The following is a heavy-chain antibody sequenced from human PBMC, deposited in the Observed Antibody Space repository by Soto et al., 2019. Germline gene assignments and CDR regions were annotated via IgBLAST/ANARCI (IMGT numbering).Heavy chain of an antibody. V-gene: IGHV1-69*06. CDR2: IIPIFGTA. CDR3: ASTKYDSSAYYYWYLGL. Sequence: QVELVQSGAEVKKPGASVTVSCQASEDTFRNYAISWLRQAPGQELEWMGGIIPIFGTANYAQKFQGRVTITADTSANTVYLELSSLRSEDTAVYYCASTKYDSSAYYYWYLGLWGRGTLVTFSS. J-gene: IGHJ2*01. D-gene: IGHD3-22*01. CDR1: EDTFRNYA.